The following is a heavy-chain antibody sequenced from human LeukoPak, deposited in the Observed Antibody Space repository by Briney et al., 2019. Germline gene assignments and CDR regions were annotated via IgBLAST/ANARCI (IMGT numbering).Heavy chain of an antibody. J-gene: IGHJ4*02. CDR3: ATILTGYYLDY. CDR1: GFIFSAYA. V-gene: IGHV3-23*01. CDR2: INGGGGNSGGNT. D-gene: IGHD3-9*01. Sequence: QTGGSLRLSCAASGFIFSAYAMSWVRQAPGKGLEWVSAINGGGGNSGGNTYYADSVKCRFTISRDNYKNTLYLQMNRLSAEDTAVYYCATILTGYYLDYWGQGTLVTVSS.